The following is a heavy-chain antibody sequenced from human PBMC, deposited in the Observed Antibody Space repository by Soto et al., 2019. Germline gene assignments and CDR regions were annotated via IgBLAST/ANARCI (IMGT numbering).Heavy chain of an antibody. CDR2: IYSGGST. Sequence: GGSLRLSCAAAGFTVSSNYMSWVRQAPGKGLEWVSVIYSGGSTYYADSVKGRFTISRDNSKNTLYLQMNSLRAEDTAVYYCARPVYRMVRGVLHYYFDYWGQGTLVTVSS. D-gene: IGHD3-10*01. CDR3: ARPVYRMVRGVLHYYFDY. J-gene: IGHJ4*02. V-gene: IGHV3-66*04. CDR1: GFTVSSNY.